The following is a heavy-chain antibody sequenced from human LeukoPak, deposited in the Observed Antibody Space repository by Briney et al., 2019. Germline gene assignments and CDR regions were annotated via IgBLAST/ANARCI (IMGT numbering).Heavy chain of an antibody. J-gene: IGHJ6*03. CDR3: AKLGGHPLHNYYVGV. V-gene: IGHV3-23*01. Sequence: GGSLRLSCAASGFTFSSYAMSWVRQAPGKGLEWVSGILDSGYSTYYANSVEGRFTISRDNSNNTLYLQMNGLRVEDTAVYYCAKLGGHPLHNYYVGVWGKGTTIAVSS. D-gene: IGHD3-16*01. CDR1: GFTFSSYA. CDR2: ILDSGYST.